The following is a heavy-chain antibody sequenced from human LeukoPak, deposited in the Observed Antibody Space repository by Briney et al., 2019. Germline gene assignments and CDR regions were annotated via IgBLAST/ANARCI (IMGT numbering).Heavy chain of an antibody. V-gene: IGHV1-18*01. D-gene: IGHD6-13*01. CDR2: ISAYNGNT. CDR3: ARVRAAAVPYYFDY. J-gene: IGHJ4*02. CDR1: GYTFTSYG. Sequence: ASVKVSCKASGYTFTSYGISWVRQAPGQGLEWMGWISAYNGNTNYAQKLQGRVTMTTDTSTSTAYMELRSLRSDDTAMYYCARVRAAAVPYYFDYWGRGTLVTVSS.